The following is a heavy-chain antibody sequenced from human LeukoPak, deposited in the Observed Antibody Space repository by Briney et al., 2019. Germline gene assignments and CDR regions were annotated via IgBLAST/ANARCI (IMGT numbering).Heavy chain of an antibody. CDR2: IDHSGTT. CDR1: GVSISSGCYY. D-gene: IGHD1-1*01. J-gene: IGHJ4*02. V-gene: IGHV4-31*03. Sequence: PSETLSLTCNVSGVSISSGCYYWAWTHQRPRDALEWFGYIDHSGTTYSKTSLMSRIVLSVDTSKSQFTLKVTSVTAADTALYYCARVRKLPLEWDLIDFWGQGTLVTVSS. CDR3: ARVRKLPLEWDLIDF.